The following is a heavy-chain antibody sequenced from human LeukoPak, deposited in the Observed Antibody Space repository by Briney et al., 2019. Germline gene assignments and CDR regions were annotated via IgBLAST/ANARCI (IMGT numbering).Heavy chain of an antibody. CDR3: ARDSIVGAKGFDP. D-gene: IGHD1-26*01. V-gene: IGHV4-39*07. CDR1: GGSISSSSYY. CDR2: IYYSGST. Sequence: PSETLSLTCTVSGGSISSSSYYWGWIRQPPGKGLEWIGSIYYSGSTYYNPSLKSRVTISVDTSKNQFSLKLSSVTAADTAVYYCARDSIVGAKGFDPWGQGTLVTVSS. J-gene: IGHJ5*02.